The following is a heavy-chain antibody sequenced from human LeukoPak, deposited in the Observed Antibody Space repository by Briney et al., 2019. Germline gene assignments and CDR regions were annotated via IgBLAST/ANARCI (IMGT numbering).Heavy chain of an antibody. J-gene: IGHJ4*02. D-gene: IGHD3/OR15-3a*01. Sequence: KPGGSLRLSCAASGPTFNNAWMSWVRQAPGKGLECVGRIKSKTDGGTTDYAAPAKGRFTISRDDSENTVYLQMNSLKTEDTAVYYCTTWTSHWGQGTLVTVSS. CDR1: GPTFNNAW. CDR2: IKSKTDGGTT. V-gene: IGHV3-15*01. CDR3: TTWTSH.